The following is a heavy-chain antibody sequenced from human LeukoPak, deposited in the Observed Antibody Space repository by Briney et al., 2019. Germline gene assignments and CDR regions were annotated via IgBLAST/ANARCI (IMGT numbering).Heavy chain of an antibody. V-gene: IGHV3-43*01. Sequence: GGSLRLSCAASGFTFDDYTMHWVRQAPGKGLEWVSLLTWDGGRTYYAGSVKGRFTISRDNSKNTLYLQMNSLRTEDTALYYCARTPQKYCGSTSCFNWFDSWGQGTLVTVSS. CDR1: GFTFDDYT. J-gene: IGHJ5*01. D-gene: IGHD2-2*01. CDR3: ARTPQKYCGSTSCFNWFDS. CDR2: LTWDGGRT.